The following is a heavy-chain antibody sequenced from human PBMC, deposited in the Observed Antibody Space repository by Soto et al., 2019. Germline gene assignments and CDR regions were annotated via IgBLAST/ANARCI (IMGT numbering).Heavy chain of an antibody. J-gene: IGHJ6*02. CDR3: ARDLSWFGDGSRGYYSVMAV. V-gene: IGHV3-21*01. CDR2: ISSISSYI. Sequence: PGKGLEWVSSISSISSYIYYADSVKGRFTIPRDNAKNPLYLQMNSLRAEDTAVYYCARDLSWFGDGSRGYYSVMAVWRQRTTVPVFS. D-gene: IGHD3-10*01.